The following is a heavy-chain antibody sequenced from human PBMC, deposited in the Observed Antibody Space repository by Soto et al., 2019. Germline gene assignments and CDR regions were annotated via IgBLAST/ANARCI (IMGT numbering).Heavy chain of an antibody. CDR3: ATTPIQLSTDYYYGMDV. D-gene: IGHD5-18*01. Sequence: SVKVSCKASGGTFSSYAISWVRQAPGQGLEWMGGIIPIFGTANYAQKFQGRVTITADESTSTAYMELSSLRSEDTAVYYCATTPIQLSTDYYYGMDVWGQGTTVTVSS. J-gene: IGHJ6*02. V-gene: IGHV1-69*13. CDR2: IIPIFGTA. CDR1: GGTFSSYA.